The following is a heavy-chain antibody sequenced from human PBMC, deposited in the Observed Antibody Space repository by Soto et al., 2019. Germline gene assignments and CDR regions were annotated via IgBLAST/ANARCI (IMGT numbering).Heavy chain of an antibody. CDR2: IWYDGSNK. Sequence: GGSLRLSCAASGFTFSSYGMHWVRQAPGKGLEWVAVIWYDGSNKYYADSVKGRFTISRDNSKNTLYLQMNSLRAEDTAVYYCARIAAAANDNWFDPWGQGTLVTVSS. D-gene: IGHD6-13*01. CDR1: GFTFSSYG. J-gene: IGHJ5*02. CDR3: ARIAAAANDNWFDP. V-gene: IGHV3-33*01.